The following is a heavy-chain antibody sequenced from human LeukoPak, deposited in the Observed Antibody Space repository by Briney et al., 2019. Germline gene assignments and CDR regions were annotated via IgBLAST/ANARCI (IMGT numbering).Heavy chain of an antibody. Sequence: GESRRLSCAASGYTISDFDLNWVGQAPAQGLVRVSYISSSGSTTLYADSVKGRVTVSRDNAKKTLYLQLNSVRVEDTAHYYCAMDYYPQNYWGQGIPVIVSS. CDR1: GYTISDFD. D-gene: IGHD3-10*01. CDR3: AMDYYPQNY. CDR2: ISSSGSTT. V-gene: IGHV3-48*03. J-gene: IGHJ4*02.